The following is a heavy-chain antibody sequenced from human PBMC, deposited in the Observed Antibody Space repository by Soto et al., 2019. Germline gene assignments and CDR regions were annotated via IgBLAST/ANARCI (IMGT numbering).Heavy chain of an antibody. CDR3: AGQGPY. J-gene: IGHJ4*02. Sequence: SVKVSCKASGYTFTSYGISWVRQAPGQGLEWMGWIIPIFGIANYAQKFQGRVTITADESTSTAYMELSSLRSEDTAVYYCAGQGPYWGQGTLVTVSS. CDR1: GYTFTSYG. V-gene: IGHV1-69*13. CDR2: IIPIFGIA.